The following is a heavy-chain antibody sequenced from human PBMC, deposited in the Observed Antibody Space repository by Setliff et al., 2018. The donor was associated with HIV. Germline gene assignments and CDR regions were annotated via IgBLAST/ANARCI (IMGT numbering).Heavy chain of an antibody. V-gene: IGHV4-38-2*01. CDR3: ATVDGTRYLDY. CDR2: MFRTGPS. CDR1: GYSIRSGYD. D-gene: IGHD1-1*01. Sequence: SETLSLTCAVSGYSIRSGYDWGWSRQSTGKGMEWIGNMFRTGPSYYNPYLTSRVTISQDTFKNQFSLELTSVTAADTAFYYCATVDGTRYLDYWGQGKLVTVSS. J-gene: IGHJ4*02.